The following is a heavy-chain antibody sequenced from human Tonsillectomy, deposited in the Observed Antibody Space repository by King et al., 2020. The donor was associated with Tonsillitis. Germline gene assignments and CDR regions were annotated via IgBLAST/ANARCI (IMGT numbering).Heavy chain of an antibody. Sequence: VQLVQSGAEVKKPGASVKVSCKASGYTFTSYAMHWVRQAPGQRLEWMGWINAGNGNTKYSQKFQGRVTITRDTSASTAYMELSSLRSEDTAVYYCARGYGGNWYFDLWGRGTLVTVSS. CDR2: INAGNGNT. V-gene: IGHV1-3*01. CDR3: ARGYGGNWYFDL. J-gene: IGHJ2*01. D-gene: IGHD4-23*01. CDR1: GYTFTSYA.